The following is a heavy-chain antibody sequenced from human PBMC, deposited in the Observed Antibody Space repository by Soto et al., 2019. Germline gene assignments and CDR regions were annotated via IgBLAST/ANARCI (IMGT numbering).Heavy chain of an antibody. D-gene: IGHD1-26*01. CDR2: ISYDGSNK. V-gene: IGHV3-30-3*01. Sequence: QVQLVESGGGVVQPGRSLRLSCAASGFTFSSYAMHWVRQAPGKGLEWVVVISYDGSNKYYADSVKGRFTISRDNSKNTLYPQMNSLRAEDTAVYYCAREGELLPLDYWGQGTLVTVSS. J-gene: IGHJ4*02. CDR3: AREGELLPLDY. CDR1: GFTFSSYA.